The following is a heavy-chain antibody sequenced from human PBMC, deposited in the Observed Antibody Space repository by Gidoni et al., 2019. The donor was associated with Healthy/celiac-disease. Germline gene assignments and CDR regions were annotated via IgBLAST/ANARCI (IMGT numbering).Heavy chain of an antibody. Sequence: EVQLVESGGGLVQPGGSLRLSCAASGFTFSSYWMHWVRQAPGKGLVWVSRINSDGSSTSYAASVKGRLTISRANSKNPLYLQMNSLSAEDTAVYYCARGGGWGYYDYYYYGMDVWGQGTTVTVSS. CDR2: INSDGSST. D-gene: IGHD3-22*01. V-gene: IGHV3-74*01. J-gene: IGHJ6*02. CDR3: ARGGGWGYYDYYYYGMDV. CDR1: GFTFSSYW.